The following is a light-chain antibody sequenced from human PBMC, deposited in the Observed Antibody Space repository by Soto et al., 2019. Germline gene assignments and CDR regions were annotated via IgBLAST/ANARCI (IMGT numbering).Light chain of an antibody. Sequence: IVLTQSPATLSLSPGERATLSCRASQSVSSYLVWYQQKPGQAPRLLISDASNRATGIPERFSGSGSGTDFTLTIGRLEPQDSAMYYCQQYVISVTFGQGTRLEIK. V-gene: IGKV3-11*01. CDR2: DAS. CDR3: QQYVISVT. CDR1: QSVSSY. J-gene: IGKJ5*01.